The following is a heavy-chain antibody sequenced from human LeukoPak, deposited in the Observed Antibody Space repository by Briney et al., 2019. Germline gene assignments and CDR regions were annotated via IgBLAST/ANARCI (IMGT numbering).Heavy chain of an antibody. J-gene: IGHJ6*02. Sequence: QPGRSLRLSCAASGFTFSSYGIHWVRQAPGKGLEWVAVISYDGSNKYYADSVKGRFTISRDNSKNTLYLQMNSLRAEDTAVYYCAKIAVAGSYGMDVWGQGTTVTVSS. CDR3: AKIAVAGSYGMDV. CDR1: GFTFSSYG. D-gene: IGHD6-19*01. V-gene: IGHV3-30*18. CDR2: ISYDGSNK.